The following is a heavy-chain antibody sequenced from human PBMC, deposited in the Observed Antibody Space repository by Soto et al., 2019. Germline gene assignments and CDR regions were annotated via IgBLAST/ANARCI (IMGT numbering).Heavy chain of an antibody. Sequence: EVQLLESGGGLVQPGGSLRLSCAASGFTFSSYAMSWVRQAPGKGLEWVSAISGSGGSTYYADSVKGRFTISRDKSKNPRYLQMTSLRAEDTAVYYCAKENGYSSSWCEFDYWGQGTLVTVSS. D-gene: IGHD6-13*01. CDR3: AKENGYSSSWCEFDY. V-gene: IGHV3-23*01. J-gene: IGHJ4*02. CDR1: GFTFSSYA. CDR2: ISGSGGST.